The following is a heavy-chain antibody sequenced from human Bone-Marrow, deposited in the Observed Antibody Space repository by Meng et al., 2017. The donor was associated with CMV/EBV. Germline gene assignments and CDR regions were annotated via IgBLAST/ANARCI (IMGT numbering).Heavy chain of an antibody. J-gene: IGHJ5*02. Sequence: ASVKVSCKASGYTFTSYYMHWVRQAPGQGLEWMGIINPSGGSTSYAQKFQGRVTMTRDPSTSTVYMELSSLRSEDTAVYYCARGTNYFGGVDNWFDPWGQGTLVTVSS. CDR3: ARGTNYFGGVDNWFDP. V-gene: IGHV1-46*01. CDR2: INPSGGST. D-gene: IGHD3-10*01. CDR1: GYTFTSYY.